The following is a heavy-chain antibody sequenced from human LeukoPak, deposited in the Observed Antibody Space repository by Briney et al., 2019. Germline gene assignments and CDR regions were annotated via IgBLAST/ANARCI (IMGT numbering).Heavy chain of an antibody. CDR3: ARWYSSSGYFDY. CDR2: IYHSGTT. V-gene: IGHV4-38-2*01. D-gene: IGHD6-6*01. CDR1: RYSISSGYY. J-gene: IGHJ4*02. Sequence: PSETLSLTCAVSRYSISSGYYWGWIRQPPGKGLEWIGSIYHSGTTDYNPSLKSRVTISVDTSNNQFSLKLSSVTAADTAVYYCARWYSSSGYFDYWGQGTLVTASS.